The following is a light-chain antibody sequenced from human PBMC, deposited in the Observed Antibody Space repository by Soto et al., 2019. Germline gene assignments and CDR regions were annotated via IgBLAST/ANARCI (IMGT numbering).Light chain of an antibody. J-gene: IGKJ1*01. CDR2: QVS. V-gene: IGKV2-24*01. CDR1: QSLVHRDGNTY. CDR3: MQATQSWA. Sequence: IVLTQTPLSSPVTLGQPASISCSSSQSLVHRDGNTYLSWLHQRPGQPPRLLIYQVSNRFSGVPDGFTDSGAGTDFTLKISRVEAEDVGIFYCMQATQSWAFGQGTKGEIK.